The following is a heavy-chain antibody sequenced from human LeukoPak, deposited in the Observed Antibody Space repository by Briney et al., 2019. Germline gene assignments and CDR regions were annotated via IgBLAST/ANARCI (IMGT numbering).Heavy chain of an antibody. V-gene: IGHV1-8*02. J-gene: IGHJ4*02. Sequence: ASVTVSCKASGYTFTGYYMHWVRQAPGQGLEWMGWMNPNSGDTAYAQKFQGRVTMTMNTSIITAYMELSSLRSEDTAIYYCARGSGSGGYPIDSWGQGTLVTVSS. CDR1: GYTFTGYY. CDR2: MNPNSGDT. D-gene: IGHD6-19*01. CDR3: ARGSGSGGYPIDS.